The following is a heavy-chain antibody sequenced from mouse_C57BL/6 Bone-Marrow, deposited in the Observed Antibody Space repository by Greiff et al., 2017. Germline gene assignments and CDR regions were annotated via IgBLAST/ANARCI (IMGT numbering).Heavy chain of an antibody. Sequence: QVQLQQPGAELVMPGASVKLSCKASGYTFTSYWMHWVKQRPGQGLEWIREIDPSDSYTNYNQKFKGKSTLTVDKSSSTAYMQLSSLTSEDSAVYYCARWYSNYEGPYYFDYWGQGTTLTVSS. CDR1: GYTFTSYW. J-gene: IGHJ2*01. V-gene: IGHV1-69*01. D-gene: IGHD2-5*01. CDR2: IDPSDSYT. CDR3: ARWYSNYEGPYYFDY.